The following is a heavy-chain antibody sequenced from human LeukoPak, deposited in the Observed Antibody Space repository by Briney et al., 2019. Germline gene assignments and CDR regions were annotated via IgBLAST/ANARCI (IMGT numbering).Heavy chain of an antibody. D-gene: IGHD3-3*01. CDR3: ASDLTYYDFWSGYYLYNWFDP. V-gene: IGHV4-39*01. CDR1: GGSISSSSYY. J-gene: IGHJ5*02. Sequence: SETLSLTCTVSGGSISSSSYYWGWIRQPPGKGLEWIGSIYYSGSTYYNPSLKSRVTISVDTSKNQFYLKLSSVTAADTAVYYCASDLTYYDFWSGYYLYNWFDPWGQGTLVTVSS. CDR2: IYYSGST.